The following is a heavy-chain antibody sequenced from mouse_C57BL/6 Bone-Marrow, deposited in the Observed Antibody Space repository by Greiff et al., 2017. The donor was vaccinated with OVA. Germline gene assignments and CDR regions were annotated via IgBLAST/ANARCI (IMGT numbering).Heavy chain of an antibody. V-gene: IGHV1-18*01. CDR3: ACGGDCCAMAY. Sequence: EVQLQQSGPELVKPGASVKISCKASGYTFTDYNMDWVKQSHGKSLEWIGDINPNNGGTIYNQKFKGKATLTVDKSSSTAYMELHSLPSNHTAVYYCACGGDCCAMAYWGQGTSVTVSA. CDR2: INPNNGGT. CDR1: GYTFTDYN. J-gene: IGHJ4*01.